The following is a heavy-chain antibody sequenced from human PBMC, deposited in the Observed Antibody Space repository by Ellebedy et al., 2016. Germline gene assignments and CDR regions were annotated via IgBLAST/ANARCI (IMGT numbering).Heavy chain of an antibody. J-gene: IGHJ3*02. CDR1: GGSISSGGYY. Sequence: SETLSLTCTVSGGSISSGGYYWSWIRQHPGKGLEWIGYIYYSGSTNYNPSLKSRVTISVDTSKNQFSLKLSSVTAADTAVYYCARWGGSYFGAFDIWGQGTMVTVSS. CDR3: ARWGGSYFGAFDI. V-gene: IGHV4-61*08. CDR2: IYYSGST. D-gene: IGHD1-26*01.